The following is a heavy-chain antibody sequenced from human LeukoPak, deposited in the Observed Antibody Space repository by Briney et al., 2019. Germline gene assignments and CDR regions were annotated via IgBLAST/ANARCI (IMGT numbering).Heavy chain of an antibody. J-gene: IGHJ6*02. Sequence: GSLRLSCAASGFTFSDYYMSWIRQAPGKGLEWVSYISSSGSTIYYADSVKGRFTISRDNAKNSLYLQMNSLRAEDTAVYYCASNYSNYVGYYYGMDVWGQGTTVTVSS. D-gene: IGHD4-11*01. V-gene: IGHV3-11*01. CDR3: ASNYSNYVGYYYGMDV. CDR2: ISSSGSTI. CDR1: GFTFSDYY.